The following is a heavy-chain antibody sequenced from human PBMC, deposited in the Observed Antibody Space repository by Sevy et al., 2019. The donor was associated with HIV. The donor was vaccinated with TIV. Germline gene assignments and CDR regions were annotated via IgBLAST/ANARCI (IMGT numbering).Heavy chain of an antibody. D-gene: IGHD4-17*01. CDR1: GFTFGEYS. Sequence: GGCLRLSCTASGFTFGEYSMSCFRQAPGKGLEWVSFIRSEVYGGTTEYAASVKGRFTISRDDSKSIAYLQMSSLKTEDTAVYYCTRGRRVYADYGVDYWGQGTLVTVSS. J-gene: IGHJ4*02. V-gene: IGHV3-49*03. CDR3: TRGRRVYADYGVDY. CDR2: IRSEVYGGTT.